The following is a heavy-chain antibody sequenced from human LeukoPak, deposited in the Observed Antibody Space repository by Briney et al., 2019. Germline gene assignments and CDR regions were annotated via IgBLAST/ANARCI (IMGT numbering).Heavy chain of an antibody. V-gene: IGHV3-23*01. CDR1: GFTFSSYA. Sequence: GRSLRLSCAASGFTFSSYAMTWVSHAPGEGLEWVSGISGSGGRTDYADSVKDRFTISKDFSTNTLFRQMNNLTAEDTAVYYCAKDRSSSLIAVVIKHWGQGTLVTVSS. CDR3: AKDRSSSLIAVVIKH. D-gene: IGHD3-22*01. J-gene: IGHJ4*02. CDR2: ISGSGGRT.